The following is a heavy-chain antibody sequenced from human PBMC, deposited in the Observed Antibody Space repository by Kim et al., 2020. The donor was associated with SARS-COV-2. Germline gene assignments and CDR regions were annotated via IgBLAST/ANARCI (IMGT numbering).Heavy chain of an antibody. CDR3: ARNWLSLEYYYYGMDV. CDR2: IKQDGSEK. D-gene: IGHD3-22*01. J-gene: IGHJ6*02. Sequence: GGSLRLSCAASGFTFSSYWMSWVRQAPGKGLEWVANIKQDGSEKYYVDSVKGRFTISRDNAKNSLYLQMNSLRAEDTAVYYCARNWLSLEYYYYGMDVWGQGTTVTVSS. V-gene: IGHV3-7*03. CDR1: GFTFSSYW.